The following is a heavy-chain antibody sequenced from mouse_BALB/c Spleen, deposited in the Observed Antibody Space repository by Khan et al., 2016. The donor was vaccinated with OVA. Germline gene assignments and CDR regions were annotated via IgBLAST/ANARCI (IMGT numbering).Heavy chain of an antibody. V-gene: IGHV2-3*01. CDR1: GFSLNSYG. CDR3: AKFTPDYYSMDY. CDR2: IWGDGST. J-gene: IGHJ4*01. D-gene: IGHD1-1*01. Sequence: VQLVESGPGLVAPSQSLSITCTVSGFSLNSYGVNWVRQPPGKGLELLGVIWGDGSTNYHSALKSRLIISKDDSKSQVFLQLNSLQTDDTATYYCAKFTPDYYSMDYWGQGTSVTVSS.